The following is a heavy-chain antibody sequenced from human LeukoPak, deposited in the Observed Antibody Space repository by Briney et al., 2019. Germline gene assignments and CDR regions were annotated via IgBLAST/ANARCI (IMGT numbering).Heavy chain of an antibody. CDR1: GGSINNYY. Sequence: PSETLSLTCTVSGGSINNYYWSWIRQPPGQGLEWIGYIYYSGSTNYNPSLKSRVTISVDTSKNQFPLKLSSVTAADTAVYYCARGALVPAAIFRAFDIWGQGTMVTVSS. J-gene: IGHJ3*02. CDR3: ARGALVPAAIFRAFDI. D-gene: IGHD2-2*01. V-gene: IGHV4-59*01. CDR2: IYYSGST.